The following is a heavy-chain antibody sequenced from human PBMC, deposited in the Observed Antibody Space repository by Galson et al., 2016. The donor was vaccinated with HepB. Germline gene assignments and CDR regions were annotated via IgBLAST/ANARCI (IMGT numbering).Heavy chain of an antibody. CDR2: IKQDGTGK. CDR1: AFTFRSFW. D-gene: IGHD6-19*01. V-gene: IGHV3-7*03. Sequence: SLRLSCAASAFTFRSFWMSWVRQAPGKGLEWVANIKQDGTGKYYMDSAKGRFTISRDNAKNSLYLQMNSLRADDTAVYYCARDRGYSGWSYFDYWGQGTLVTVSS. CDR3: ARDRGYSGWSYFDY. J-gene: IGHJ4*02.